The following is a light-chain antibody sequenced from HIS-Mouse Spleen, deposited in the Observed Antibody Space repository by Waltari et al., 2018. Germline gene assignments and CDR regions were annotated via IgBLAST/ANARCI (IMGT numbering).Light chain of an antibody. V-gene: IGKV3-11*01. CDR3: QQRSNWPWT. CDR2: TAS. CDR1: QSVCSY. J-gene: IGKJ1*01. Sequence: IGLIQSQATLSSSPGAIAILPCRASQSVCSYLAWYQQKPGQAPRLLIYTASNRATGIPARFSGSGSGTDFTLTISSLEPEDFAVYYCQQRSNWPWTFGQGTKVEIK.